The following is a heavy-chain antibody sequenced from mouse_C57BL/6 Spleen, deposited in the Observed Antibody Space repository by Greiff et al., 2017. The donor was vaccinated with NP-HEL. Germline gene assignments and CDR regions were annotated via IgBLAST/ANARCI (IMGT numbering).Heavy chain of an antibody. Sequence: EVQLVESGGGLVQPGESLKLSCESNEYEFPSHDMSWVRKTPEKRLELVAAINSDGGSTYYPDTMERRFIISRDNTKKTLYLQMSSLRSEDTALYYCARQGVLRTGQDWYFDVWGTGTTVTVSS. J-gene: IGHJ1*03. D-gene: IGHD1-1*01. V-gene: IGHV5-2*01. CDR2: INSDGGST. CDR3: ARQGVLRTGQDWYFDV. CDR1: EYEFPSHD.